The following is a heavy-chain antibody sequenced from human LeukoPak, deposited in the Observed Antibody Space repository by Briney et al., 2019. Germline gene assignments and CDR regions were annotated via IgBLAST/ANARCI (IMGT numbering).Heavy chain of an antibody. CDR3: ARGFNYMDV. CDR1: GGSLNDHY. J-gene: IGHJ6*03. V-gene: IGHV4-34*01. CDR2: INHFGTT. Sequence: SETLSLTCAVFGGSLNDHYWIWIRQPPGQGLEWIGEINHFGTTKYNSPLKSRVTVSIDASKKQFSLKLNSVTAADTALYYCARGFNYMDVWGKGTTVTV.